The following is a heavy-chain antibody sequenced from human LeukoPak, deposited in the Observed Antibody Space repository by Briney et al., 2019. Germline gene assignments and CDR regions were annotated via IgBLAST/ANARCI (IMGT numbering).Heavy chain of an antibody. J-gene: IGHJ4*02. CDR3: AKDKTAYNWNDVPFDY. Sequence: GGSLRLSCAASGFTFSSYGMHWVRQAPGKGLEWVAFIRYDGSNKYYADSVKGRFTISRDNSKNTLYLQMNSLRAEDTAEYYCAKDKTAYNWNDVPFDYWGQGTLVTVSS. D-gene: IGHD1-1*01. CDR1: GFTFSSYG. CDR2: IRYDGSNK. V-gene: IGHV3-30*02.